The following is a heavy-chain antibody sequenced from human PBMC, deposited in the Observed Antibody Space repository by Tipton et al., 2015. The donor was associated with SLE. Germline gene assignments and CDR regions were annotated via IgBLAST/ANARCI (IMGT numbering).Heavy chain of an antibody. V-gene: IGHV4-59*08. Sequence: TLSLTCTVSGGSISSYYWSWIRQPPGKGLEWIGYIYYSGSTNYNPSLKSRVTISVDTSNNQFSLKLSSVTAADTAVYYCARLSWIQLHFDYWGQGTLVTVSS. D-gene: IGHD5-18*01. CDR2: IYYSGST. CDR1: GGSISSYY. CDR3: ARLSWIQLHFDY. J-gene: IGHJ4*02.